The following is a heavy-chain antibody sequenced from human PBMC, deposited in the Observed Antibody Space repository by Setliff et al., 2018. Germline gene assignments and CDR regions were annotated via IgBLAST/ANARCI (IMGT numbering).Heavy chain of an antibody. J-gene: IGHJ3*02. V-gene: IGHV7-4-1*02. D-gene: IGHD1-26*01. CDR2: INTNTGNP. Sequence: GASVKVSCKASGYTFTDFAINWVRQAPGQGLEWMGWINTNTGNPTYAQGFTGRFVFSLDTSLRTSYLQISGLRTDDTAMYYCAEDTSDDAFDIWGQGTMVTVSS. CDR1: GYTFTDFA. CDR3: AEDTSDDAFDI.